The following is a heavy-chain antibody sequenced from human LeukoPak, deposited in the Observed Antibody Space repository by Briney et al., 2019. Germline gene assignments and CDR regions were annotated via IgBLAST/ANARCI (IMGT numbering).Heavy chain of an antibody. J-gene: IGHJ6*02. V-gene: IGHV4-59*03. CDR3: AGIDSHYYYYAMDV. CDR2: IYFSGST. CDR1: GASISSSY. D-gene: IGHD2-15*01. Sequence: SETLSLTCSVSGASISSSYWNWIRQPPGKGLEWIGYIYFSGSTNSNPSLKSRVTISLDTSKNQFSLRLRSVTAADTAVYYCAGIDSHYYYYAMDVWGQGTSVTVSS.